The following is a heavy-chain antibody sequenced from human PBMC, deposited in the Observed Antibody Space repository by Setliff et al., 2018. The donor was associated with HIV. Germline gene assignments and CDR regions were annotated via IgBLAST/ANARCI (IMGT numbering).Heavy chain of an antibody. CDR2: IIPILGIA. V-gene: IGHV1-69*10. Sequence: SVKVSCKASGGTFSGYAISWVRQAPGQGLEWMGGIIPILGIANYAQKFQGRVTITADKSTSTAYMELSSLRSEDTAVYYCANYYYDSSGLFPRDAFDIWGQGTMVTVSS. CDR3: ANYYYDSSGLFPRDAFDI. D-gene: IGHD3-22*01. J-gene: IGHJ3*02. CDR1: GGTFSGYA.